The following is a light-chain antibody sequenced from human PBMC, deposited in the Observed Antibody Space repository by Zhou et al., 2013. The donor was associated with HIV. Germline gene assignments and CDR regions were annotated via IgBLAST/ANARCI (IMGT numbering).Light chain of an antibody. V-gene: IGKV1-12*01. CDR1: QGISSY. CDR3: QQYYSFPRT. CDR2: AAS. Sequence: DIQMTQSPSSVSASVGDRVTITCRASQGISSYLAWYQQKPGKAPKLLIYAASSLQTGVSSRFSGSGSGTDFTFTISSLQPEDIATYYCQQYYSFPRTFGQGTKVEIK. J-gene: IGKJ1*01.